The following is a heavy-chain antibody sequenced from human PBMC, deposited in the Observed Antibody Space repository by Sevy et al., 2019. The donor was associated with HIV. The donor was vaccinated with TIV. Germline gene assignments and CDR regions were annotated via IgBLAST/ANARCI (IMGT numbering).Heavy chain of an antibody. CDR1: GFTFSSYG. J-gene: IGHJ4*02. D-gene: IGHD2-2*01. CDR3: ARDIRGYCSRTSCYALEY. Sequence: GGSLRLSCAASGFTFSSYGMHWVRQAPGKGLEWVAVIWYDGSNKYYADSVKGRFTISRDNSKNPLHLQMNSLRAEDTAVYYCARDIRGYCSRTSCYALEYWGQGTLVTVSS. V-gene: IGHV3-33*01. CDR2: IWYDGSNK.